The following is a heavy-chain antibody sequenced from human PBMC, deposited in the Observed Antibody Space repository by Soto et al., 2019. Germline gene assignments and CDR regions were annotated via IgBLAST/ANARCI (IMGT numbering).Heavy chain of an antibody. Sequence: QVQLVESGGGVVQPVRSLRLSCAASGFIFSSYAMHWVRQAPGKGLEWVAVISYDGSNKYYADSVKGRFTISRDNSKNTLYLQMNSLRAEDTAVYYCAKELQRSFDYWGQGTLVTVSS. V-gene: IGHV3-30-3*02. D-gene: IGHD2-21*02. CDR2: ISYDGSNK. CDR3: AKELQRSFDY. J-gene: IGHJ4*02. CDR1: GFIFSSYA.